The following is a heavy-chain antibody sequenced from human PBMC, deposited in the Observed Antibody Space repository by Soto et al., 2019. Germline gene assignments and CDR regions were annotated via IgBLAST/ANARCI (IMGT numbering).Heavy chain of an antibody. D-gene: IGHD3-22*01. CDR2: IIPLFGTT. Sequence: QVQLVQSGAEMKKPGSSVTVSCRASGGTFSNYAINWVRQAPGQGLEWMAGIIPLFGTTNYAQKFQGRVTITADESTSTAYMELTSLRSEDTAVFYCATSPYSYDTSGYLDYWGQGTLVTVSS. CDR1: GGTFSNYA. J-gene: IGHJ4*02. CDR3: ATSPYSYDTSGYLDY. V-gene: IGHV1-69*12.